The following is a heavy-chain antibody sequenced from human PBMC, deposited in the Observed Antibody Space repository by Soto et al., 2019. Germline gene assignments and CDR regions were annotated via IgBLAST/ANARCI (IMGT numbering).Heavy chain of an antibody. CDR1: GGTFSSYA. CDR3: ASGGIVATRLGFDY. CDR2: IIPIFGTA. J-gene: IGHJ4*02. D-gene: IGHD5-12*01. V-gene: IGHV1-69*13. Sequence: SVKVSFKASGGTFSSYAISWVRQAPGQGLEWMGGIIPIFGTANYAQKFQGRVTITADESTSTAYMELSSLRSEDTAVYYCASGGIVATRLGFDYWGQGTLVTVSS.